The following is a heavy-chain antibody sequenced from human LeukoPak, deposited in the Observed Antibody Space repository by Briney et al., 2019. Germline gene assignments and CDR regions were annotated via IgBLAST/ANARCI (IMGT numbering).Heavy chain of an antibody. CDR2: IGIRGDT. CDR3: ARGGIQVSGIDEFDY. Sequence: GGSLRLSCAASGFTFIDYDMHWVRQVIGKGLEWVSAIGIRGDTHYSGSVKGRFTISRENAESSLYLQMNSLRAEDTAVCYYARGGIQVSGIDEFDYWGQGTLVTVYS. D-gene: IGHD6-19*01. CDR1: GFTFIDYD. J-gene: IGHJ4*02. V-gene: IGHV3-13*01.